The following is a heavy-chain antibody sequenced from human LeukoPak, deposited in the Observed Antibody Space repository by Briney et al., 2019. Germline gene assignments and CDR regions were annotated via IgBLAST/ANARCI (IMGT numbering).Heavy chain of an antibody. D-gene: IGHD2-15*01. CDR1: GYTFTSSD. V-gene: IGHV1-8*01. CDR3: ATPRLLGYYYYYGMDV. Sequence: ASVKVSCKASGYTFTSSDINWVRQATGQGLEWMGWMNPNSGNTGYAQKFQGRVTMTRNTSISTAYMELSSLRSEDTAVYYCATPRLLGYYYYYGMDVWGQGTTVTVSS. CDR2: MNPNSGNT. J-gene: IGHJ6*02.